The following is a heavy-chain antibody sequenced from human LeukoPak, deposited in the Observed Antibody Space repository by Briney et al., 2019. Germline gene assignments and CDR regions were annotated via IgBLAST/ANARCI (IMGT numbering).Heavy chain of an antibody. J-gene: IGHJ6*03. D-gene: IGHD2-21*02. V-gene: IGHV1-69*06. CDR3: ARGHVVVTAASSYYYYMDV. CDR2: IIPIFGTA. Sequence: SVKVSCKASGGTFSSYAISWVRQAPGQGLEWMGGIIPIFGTANYAQKFQGRVTITADKSTSTAYMELSSLRSEDTAVYYCARGHVVVTAASSYYYYMDVWGKGTTVTVSS. CDR1: GGTFSSYA.